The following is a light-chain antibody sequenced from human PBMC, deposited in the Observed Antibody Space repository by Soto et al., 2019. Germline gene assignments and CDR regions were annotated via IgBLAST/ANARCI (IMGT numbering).Light chain of an antibody. Sequence: QAVVTQPPSASGTPGQRVTISCSGSTSNIGSNTVNWYQQLPGTAPKLLIYSNKQRPSGVPGRFSGSKSGTSASLAISGLQSEDEADYYCAAWDDILNGRVFGTGTKLTVL. CDR3: AAWDDILNGRV. V-gene: IGLV1-44*01. CDR1: TSNIGSNT. CDR2: SNK. J-gene: IGLJ1*01.